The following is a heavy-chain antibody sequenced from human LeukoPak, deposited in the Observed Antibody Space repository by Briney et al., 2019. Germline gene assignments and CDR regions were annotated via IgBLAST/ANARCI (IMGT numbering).Heavy chain of an antibody. CDR1: GYTLTKLS. CDR2: FDPEDGET. CDR3: ATGYSSV. V-gene: IGHV1-24*01. J-gene: IGHJ4*02. D-gene: IGHD6-19*01. Sequence: ASVKVSCTVSGYTLTKLSMHWVRQAPGKGLEWMGTFDPEDGETIYAQKFQGRVTMTEDTSTDTTYMELSSLRSEDTAVYYCATGYSSVWGQGTLVTVSS.